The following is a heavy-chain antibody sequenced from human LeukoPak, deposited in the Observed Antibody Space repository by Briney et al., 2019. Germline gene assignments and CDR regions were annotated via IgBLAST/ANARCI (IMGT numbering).Heavy chain of an antibody. CDR1: GGTFSSYA. CDR3: ARGPHTARLPGNYYYYMDV. CDR2: IIPIFGTA. D-gene: IGHD5-18*01. Sequence: SVKVSCKASGGTFSSYAISWVRQAPGQGLEWMGGIIPIFGTANYAQKFQGRVTITTDESTSTAYMELSSLRSEDTAVYYCARGPHTARLPGNYYYYMDVWGKGTTVTVSS. V-gene: IGHV1-69*05. J-gene: IGHJ6*03.